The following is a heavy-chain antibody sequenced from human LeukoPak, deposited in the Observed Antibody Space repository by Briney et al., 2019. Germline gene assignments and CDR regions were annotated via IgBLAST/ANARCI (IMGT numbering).Heavy chain of an antibody. V-gene: IGHV1-2*02. Sequence: ASVKVSCKASGYTFTGYYVHWVRQAPGQGLEWMGWINPNSGGTNYTQKFQGRVTMTRDTSISTAYMELSRLRSDDTAVYYCARASQYYDFWSGESYNWFDPWGQGTLVTVSS. CDR1: GYTFTGYY. CDR2: INPNSGGT. CDR3: ARASQYYDFWSGESYNWFDP. J-gene: IGHJ5*02. D-gene: IGHD3-3*01.